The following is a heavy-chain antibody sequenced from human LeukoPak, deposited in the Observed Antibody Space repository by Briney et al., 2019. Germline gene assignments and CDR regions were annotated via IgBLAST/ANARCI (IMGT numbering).Heavy chain of an antibody. Sequence: GGSLRLSCAASGFTFSIYGMHWVRQAPGKGLEGVAVIWYDGSNKYYADSVKGRFTISRDKSKNTLYLQMSSLRAEDTAVYYCARGIRDCSRTTCYQPFDYWGQGALVTVSS. CDR2: IWYDGSNK. CDR3: ARGIRDCSRTTCYQPFDY. V-gene: IGHV3-33*01. CDR1: GFTFSIYG. D-gene: IGHD2-2*01. J-gene: IGHJ4*02.